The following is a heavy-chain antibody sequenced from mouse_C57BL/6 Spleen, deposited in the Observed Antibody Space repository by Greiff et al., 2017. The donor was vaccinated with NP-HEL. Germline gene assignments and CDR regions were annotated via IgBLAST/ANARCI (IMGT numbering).Heavy chain of an antibody. CDR3: TGGMGLLQDY. V-gene: IGHV1-15*01. Sequence: QVQLQQSGAELVRPGASVTLSCKASGYTFTDYEMHWVKQTPVHGLEWIGAIDPETGGTAYNQKFKGKAILTADKSSSTAYMELRSLTSEDSAVYYCTGGMGLLQDYWGQGTTLTVSS. J-gene: IGHJ2*01. D-gene: IGHD2-3*01. CDR2: IDPETGGT. CDR1: GYTFTDYE.